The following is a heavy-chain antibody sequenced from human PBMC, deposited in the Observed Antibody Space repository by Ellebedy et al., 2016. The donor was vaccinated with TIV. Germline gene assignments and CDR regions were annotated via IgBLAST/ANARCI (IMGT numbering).Heavy chain of an antibody. J-gene: IGHJ4*02. V-gene: IGHV3-13*01. D-gene: IGHD6-13*01. Sequence: GESLKISCAASGFTFSSHDMHWVRQGTGKGLEWVSAIGSAGDTSYSGSVKGRFTIPSENGKNSVYLQMNSLRAEDTAVYYCARASAGLDYWGQGTLVTVSS. CDR1: GFTFSSHD. CDR2: IGSAGDT. CDR3: ARASAGLDY.